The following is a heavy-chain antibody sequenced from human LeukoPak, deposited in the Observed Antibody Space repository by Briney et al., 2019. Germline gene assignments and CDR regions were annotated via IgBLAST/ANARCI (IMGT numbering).Heavy chain of an antibody. V-gene: IGHV3-48*03. Sequence: GGSLRLSCAASGFTFSSYEMNWVRQAPGKGLEWVSYISSSGSAIYYADSVKGRFTISRDNAKNSLYLQMNSLRAEDTAVYYCARVIAGEWELPNNDYWGQGTLVTVSS. CDR3: ARVIAGEWELPNNDY. CDR2: ISSSGSAI. J-gene: IGHJ4*02. D-gene: IGHD1-26*01. CDR1: GFTFSSYE.